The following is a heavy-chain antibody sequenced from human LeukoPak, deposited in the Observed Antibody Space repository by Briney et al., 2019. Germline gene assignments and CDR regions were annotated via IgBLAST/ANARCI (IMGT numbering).Heavy chain of an antibody. Sequence: GGSLRLSCAASGFTFSSYAMHWVRQAPGKGLEWVAVISYDGSNKYYADSVKGRFTISRDNSKNTLYLQMNSLRAEDTAVYYCARGYRCSGGSCWGGDCWGQGTLVTVSS. CDR3: ARGYRCSGGSCWGGDC. J-gene: IGHJ4*02. CDR1: GFTFSSYA. V-gene: IGHV3-30-3*01. D-gene: IGHD2-15*01. CDR2: ISYDGSNK.